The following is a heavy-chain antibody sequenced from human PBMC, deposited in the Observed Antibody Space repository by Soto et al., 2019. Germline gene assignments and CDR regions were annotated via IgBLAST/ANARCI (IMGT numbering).Heavy chain of an antibody. CDR2: ISNDGSIT. V-gene: IGHV3-74*01. CDR3: AKDLTWNQADY. CDR1: GFTFNNSA. D-gene: IGHD1-1*01. J-gene: IGHJ4*02. Sequence: PGGSLRLSCVASGFTFNNSAMSWVRQTPGTGLVWVSRISNDGSITNYADSVKGRFTISRDNAKNTLYLQMNSLRAEDTAVYYCAKDLTWNQADYWGQGALVTVSS.